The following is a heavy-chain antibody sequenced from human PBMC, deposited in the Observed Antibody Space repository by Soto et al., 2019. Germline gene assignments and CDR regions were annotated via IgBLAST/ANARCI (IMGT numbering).Heavy chain of an antibody. V-gene: IGHV4-34*03. CDR1: GGSFSGYY. CDR3: VRGVIEPPYYYYYMDV. D-gene: IGHD3-10*01. CDR2: INHSGST. J-gene: IGHJ6*03. Sequence: ETLSLTCAVYGGSFSGYYWSWIRQPPGKGLEWIGEINHSGSTNYNPSLKSRVTISVDKSKNQFSLKLSSVTAADTAVYYCVRGVIEPPYYYYYMDVWGKGTTVTVSS.